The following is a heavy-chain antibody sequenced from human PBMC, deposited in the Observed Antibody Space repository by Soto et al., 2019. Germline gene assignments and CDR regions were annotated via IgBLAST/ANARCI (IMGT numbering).Heavy chain of an antibody. CDR1: GFTFSSYS. J-gene: IGHJ4*02. CDR2: ISSSSSYI. CDR3: ARDSDSSGWPRVFDY. Sequence: PGGSLRLSCAASGFTFSSYSMNWVRQAPGKGLEWVSSISSSSSYIYYADTVKGRFTISRDNAKNSLYLQMNSLRAEDTAVYYCARDSDSSGWPRVFDYWGQGTLVTVSS. V-gene: IGHV3-21*01. D-gene: IGHD6-19*01.